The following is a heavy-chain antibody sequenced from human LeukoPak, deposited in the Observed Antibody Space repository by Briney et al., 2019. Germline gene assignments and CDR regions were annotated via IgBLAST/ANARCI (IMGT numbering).Heavy chain of an antibody. Sequence: PSETLSLTCTVSGDSFSYFYWSWIRQPPGKGLEWIGYIYNSGSTNYNPSLKSRVTISVDTSKNQFSLKLSSVTAADTAVYYCARTTEAHSWRTRYYDYYMDVWGKGTTVTVSS. CDR3: ARTTEAHSWRTRYYDYYMDV. CDR1: GDSFSYFY. D-gene: IGHD6-13*01. CDR2: IYNSGST. J-gene: IGHJ6*03. V-gene: IGHV4-59*01.